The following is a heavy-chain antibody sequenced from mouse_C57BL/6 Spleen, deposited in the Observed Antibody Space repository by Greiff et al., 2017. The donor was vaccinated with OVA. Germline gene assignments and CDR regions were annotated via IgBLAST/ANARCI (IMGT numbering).Heavy chain of an antibody. CDR1: GYAFTNYL. V-gene: IGHV1-54*01. CDR2: INPGSGGT. Sequence: VQRVESGAELVRPGTSVKVSCKASGYAFTNYLIEWVKQRPGQGLEWIGVINPGSGGTNYNEKFKGKATLTADKSSSTAYMQLSSLTSEDSAVYVCARGRDDYSNYGAMDYWGQGTSVTVSS. CDR3: ARGRDDYSNYGAMDY. D-gene: IGHD2-5*01. J-gene: IGHJ4*01.